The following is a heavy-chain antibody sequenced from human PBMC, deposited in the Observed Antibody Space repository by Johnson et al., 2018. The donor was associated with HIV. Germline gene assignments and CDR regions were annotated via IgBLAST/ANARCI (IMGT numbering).Heavy chain of an antibody. V-gene: IGHV3-72*01. CDR1: GFNFSDHY. CDR3: GREEGVGGAFDI. D-gene: IGHD3-10*01. Sequence: VQLVESGGGLVQPRGSLRLSCAASGFNFSDHYMDWVRQAPGRGLEWVGRSRKNVNSYTPEYAASVQGRFTISRDDSTNSLYLQMNSLGAEDTAVYYGGREEGVGGAFDIWGQGTMVTVSS. J-gene: IGHJ3*02. CDR2: SRKNVNSYTP.